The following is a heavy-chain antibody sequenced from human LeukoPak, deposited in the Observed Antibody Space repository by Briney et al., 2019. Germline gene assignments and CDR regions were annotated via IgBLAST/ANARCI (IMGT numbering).Heavy chain of an antibody. CDR2: IYHSGST. J-gene: IGHJ4*02. V-gene: IGHV4-30-2*01. CDR1: GGPISSGAYS. CDR3: ARLGVASGGYYHYFDY. Sequence: SQTLSLTCAVSGGPISSGAYSWSWIRQPPGKGLEWIGYIYHSGSTYYNPSLKSRVTISVDRSKNQFSLKLSSVTAADTAVYYCARLGVASGGYYHYFDYWGQGTLVTVSS. D-gene: IGHD3-10*01.